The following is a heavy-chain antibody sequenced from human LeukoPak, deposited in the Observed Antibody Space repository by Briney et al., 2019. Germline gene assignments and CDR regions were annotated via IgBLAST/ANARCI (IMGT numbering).Heavy chain of an antibody. J-gene: IGHJ4*02. Sequence: GGSLRPSCAASGFTFRDYEFHWVRQAPGRGLEWISYISASGTTTYYADSVKGRFTISRDNAKNSLYLQMNSLRPEDTAAYYCARANGDYDYFDYWGQGTLVTVSS. CDR2: ISASGTTT. V-gene: IGHV3-48*03. CDR1: GFTFRDYE. D-gene: IGHD4-17*01. CDR3: ARANGDYDYFDY.